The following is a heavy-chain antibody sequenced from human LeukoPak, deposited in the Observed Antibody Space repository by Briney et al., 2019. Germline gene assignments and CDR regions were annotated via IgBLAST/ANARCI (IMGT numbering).Heavy chain of an antibody. Sequence: SETLSRTCTVSGGSISSYYWSWIRQPPGKGLEWFGYIYYSGSTNYNPSLKSRVTLSVDTSKNQFSLKLSSVTAADTDVYYCARGFWGGFFDYWGQGTLGTVSS. J-gene: IGHJ4*02. CDR1: GGSISSYY. CDR3: ARGFWGGFFDY. V-gene: IGHV4-59*01. D-gene: IGHD3-16*01. CDR2: IYYSGST.